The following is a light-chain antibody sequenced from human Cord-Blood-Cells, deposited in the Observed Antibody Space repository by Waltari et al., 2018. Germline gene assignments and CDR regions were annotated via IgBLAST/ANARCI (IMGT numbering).Light chain of an antibody. CDR1: SRDVGGYNY. CDR3: CSYAGSYTYV. Sequence: QSALTQPRSVSGSPGQSVTISCTGTSRDVGGYNYVSWYQQHPGKAPKLSVYDVSKRPSGVPDRLSGAKSGNTASLTISGLQAEDEADYYCCSYAGSYTYVFGTGTKVTVL. CDR2: DVS. V-gene: IGLV2-11*01. J-gene: IGLJ1*01.